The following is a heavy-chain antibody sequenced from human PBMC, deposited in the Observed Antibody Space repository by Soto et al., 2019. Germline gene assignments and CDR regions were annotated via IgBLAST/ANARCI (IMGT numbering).Heavy chain of an antibody. D-gene: IGHD1-7*01. CDR1: GDSVSTNIAA. CDR3: ARDAAPTLNYPHGMDV. J-gene: IGHJ6*02. CDR2: TLYRSSKWYN. V-gene: IGHV6-1*01. Sequence: SQTLSLTCAISGDSVSTNIAAWGWIRQSPSRGLEWLGRTLYRSSKWYNEYAVSVKSRMTINPDTSKNQFSLQLNSVTPEDTAVYYCARDAAPTLNYPHGMDVWGQGTAVTVS.